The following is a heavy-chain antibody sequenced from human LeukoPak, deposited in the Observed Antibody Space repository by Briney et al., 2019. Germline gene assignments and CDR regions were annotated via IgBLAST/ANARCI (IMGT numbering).Heavy chain of an antibody. CDR2: ISYDGSNK. CDR1: GFTFSSYG. D-gene: IGHD3-3*01. V-gene: IGHV3-30*18. Sequence: GGSLRLSCAASGFTFSSYGMHWVRQAAGKGLEWVAVISYDGSNKYYADSVKGRFTISRDNSKNTLYLQMNSLRAEDTAVYYCAKDMGFWSGYYYYGMDVWGQGTTVTVSS. J-gene: IGHJ6*02. CDR3: AKDMGFWSGYYYYGMDV.